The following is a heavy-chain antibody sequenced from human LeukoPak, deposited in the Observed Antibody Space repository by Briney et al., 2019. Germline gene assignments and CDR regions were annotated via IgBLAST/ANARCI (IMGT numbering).Heavy chain of an antibody. D-gene: IGHD1-1*01. CDR2: INTNTGNP. J-gene: IGHJ4*02. V-gene: IGHV7-4-1*02. CDR3: ARRNWNDGVMGSPEDY. Sequence: EASVKVSCKASGYTFTSYAMNWVRQAPGQGLEWMGWINTNTGNPTYAQGFTGRFVFPLDTSVSTAYLQISSLKAEDTAVYYCARRNWNDGVMGSPEDYWGQGTLVTVSS. CDR1: GYTFTSYA.